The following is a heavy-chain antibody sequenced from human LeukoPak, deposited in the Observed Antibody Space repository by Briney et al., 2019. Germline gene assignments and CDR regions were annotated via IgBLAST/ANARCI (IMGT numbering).Heavy chain of an antibody. Sequence: PSQTLSLTCTVSGGSISNYYWNWIRQPPGKGLEWIGYIYYTGNTNYNPSLKSRVTISVDTSKNQFSLKLSSVTAADTAVYYCARDRLQLQSWGQGTLVTVSS. CDR3: ARDRLQLQS. V-gene: IGHV4-59*01. J-gene: IGHJ5*02. CDR2: IYYTGNT. D-gene: IGHD1-1*01. CDR1: GGSISNYY.